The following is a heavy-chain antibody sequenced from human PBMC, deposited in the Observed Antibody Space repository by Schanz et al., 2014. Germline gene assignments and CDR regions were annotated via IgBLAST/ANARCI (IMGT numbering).Heavy chain of an antibody. Sequence: EVQLLESGGGLVEPGGSLRLSCAASTSIFNHAWMSWVRQAPGKELEWVSSISSGGGSTYYADSVKGRFTISRDNSKSTLYLQMNSLRAEDTAVYYCARDGYSVVVISPTESFDIWGQGTMVTVSP. CDR2: ISSGGGST. J-gene: IGHJ3*02. CDR1: TSIFNHAW. CDR3: ARDGYSVVVISPTESFDI. D-gene: IGHD2-21*01. V-gene: IGHV3-23*01.